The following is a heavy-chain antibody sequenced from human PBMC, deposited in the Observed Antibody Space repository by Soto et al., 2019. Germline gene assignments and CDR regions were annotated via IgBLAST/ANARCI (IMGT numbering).Heavy chain of an antibody. CDR1: GFTFTSSA. CDR3: AAVREGDYGDYFLDNSYYYGMDV. D-gene: IGHD4-17*01. CDR2: IVVGSGNT. V-gene: IGHV1-58*02. Sequence: EASVKVSCKASGFTFTSSAMQWVRQARGQRLEWIGWIVVGSGNTNYAQKFQERVTITRDMSTSTAYMELSSLRSEDTAVYYCAAVREGDYGDYFLDNSYYYGMDVWGQGTTVTVSS. J-gene: IGHJ6*02.